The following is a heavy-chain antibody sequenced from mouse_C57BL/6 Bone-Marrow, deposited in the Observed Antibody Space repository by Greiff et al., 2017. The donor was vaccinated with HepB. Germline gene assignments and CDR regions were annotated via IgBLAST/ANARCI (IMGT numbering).Heavy chain of an antibody. V-gene: IGHV1-50*01. J-gene: IGHJ3*01. D-gene: IGHD2-3*01. CDR3: ARKGWLRFAY. Sequence: VQLQQPGAELVKPGASVKLSCKASGYTFTSYWMQWVKQRPGQGLEWIGEIDPSDSYTNYNQKFKGKATLTVDTSSSTAYMQLSSLTSEDSAVYYCARKGWLRFAYWGQGTLVTVSA. CDR1: GYTFTSYW. CDR2: IDPSDSYT.